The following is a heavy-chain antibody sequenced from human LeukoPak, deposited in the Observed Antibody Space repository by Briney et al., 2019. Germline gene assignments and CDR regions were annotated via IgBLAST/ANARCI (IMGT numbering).Heavy chain of an antibody. V-gene: IGHV1-18*01. Sequence: ASVKVSCKASGYTFTSYGLSWVRQAPGQGLEWMGWISAYNGNTNYAQQLQGRVTMTTDTSTSTAYMELRSLGSDDTAVYYCARDRVSYYYDSSGYQTLAYFDYWGQGTLVTVSS. CDR1: GYTFTSYG. CDR2: ISAYNGNT. J-gene: IGHJ4*02. CDR3: ARDRVSYYYDSSGYQTLAYFDY. D-gene: IGHD3-22*01.